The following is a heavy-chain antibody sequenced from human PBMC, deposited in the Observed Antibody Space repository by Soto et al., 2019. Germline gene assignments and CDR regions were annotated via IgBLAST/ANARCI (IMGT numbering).Heavy chain of an antibody. CDR3: ARDRYPGVWGGYMGDHDAFDI. CDR2: IYYSGST. Sequence: PSETMSLTCAVYGGSFSGYYWGWIRQPPGKGLEWIGSIYYSGSTYYNPSLKSRVTISVDTSKNQFSLKLSSVTAADTAVYYCARDRYPGVWGGYMGDHDAFDIWGQGTMVTVS. CDR1: GGSFSGYY. V-gene: IGHV4-34*01. J-gene: IGHJ3*02. D-gene: IGHD3-16*01.